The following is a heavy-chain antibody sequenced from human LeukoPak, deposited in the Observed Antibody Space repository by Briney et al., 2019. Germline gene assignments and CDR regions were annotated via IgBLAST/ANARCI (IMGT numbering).Heavy chain of an antibody. CDR1: GFTFDDYG. V-gene: IGHV3-20*04. Sequence: GGSLRLSCAASGFTFDDYGMSWVRQAPGKGLEWVSGINWNGGSTGYADSVKGRFTISRDNAKNSLYLQMNSLRADDTALYYCATTQYSSSWYRFDYWGQGTLVTVSS. D-gene: IGHD6-13*01. CDR2: INWNGGST. CDR3: ATTQYSSSWYRFDY. J-gene: IGHJ4*02.